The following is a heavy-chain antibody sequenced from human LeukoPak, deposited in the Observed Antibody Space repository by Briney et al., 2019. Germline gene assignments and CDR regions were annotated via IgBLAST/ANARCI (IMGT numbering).Heavy chain of an antibody. CDR2: IYYSGST. CDR1: GGSISSSSYY. CDR3: ARGMQLPYYDFWSGYAGRYYMDV. V-gene: IGHV4-39*07. D-gene: IGHD3-3*01. J-gene: IGHJ6*03. Sequence: SETLSLTCTVSGGSISSSSYYWGWIRQPPGKGLEWIGSIYYSGSTYYNPSLKSRVTISVDTSKNQFSLKLSSVTAADTAVYYCARGMQLPYYDFWSGYAGRYYMDVWGKGTMVTVSS.